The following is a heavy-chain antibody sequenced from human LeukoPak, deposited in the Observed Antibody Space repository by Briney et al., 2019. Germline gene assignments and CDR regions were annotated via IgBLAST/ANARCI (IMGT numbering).Heavy chain of an antibody. V-gene: IGHV1-46*01. J-gene: IGHJ4*02. CDR3: ARDLYYYDSSGSRLLGY. CDR1: GYTFTSYY. CDR2: INPSGGST. D-gene: IGHD3-22*01. Sequence: ASVKVSCKASGYTFTSYYMHWVRQAPGQGLEWMGMINPSGGSTSYAQKFQGRVTMTRDTSTSTVYMELSSLRSEDTAVYYCARDLYYYDSSGSRLLGYWGQGTLVTVSS.